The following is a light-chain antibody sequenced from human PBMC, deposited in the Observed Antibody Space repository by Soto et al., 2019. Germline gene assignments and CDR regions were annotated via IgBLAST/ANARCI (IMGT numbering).Light chain of an antibody. V-gene: IGKV3-20*01. CDR2: GAS. Sequence: EIVLTQSPGTLSLSPRERATLSCRASQSVNDNYLAWYQHKPGQAPRLLIYGASSRAPGIPDRFSGSGSGTDFTLTISRLEPEDFAIYYCQQYAASPRTFGQGTRLEIK. CDR3: QQYAASPRT. J-gene: IGKJ5*01. CDR1: QSVNDNY.